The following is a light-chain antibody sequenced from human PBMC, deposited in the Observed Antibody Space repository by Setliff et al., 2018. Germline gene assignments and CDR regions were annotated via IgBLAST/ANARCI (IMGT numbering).Light chain of an antibody. CDR2: GNK. CDR3: QAYDTTLNAVV. V-gene: IGLV1-40*01. CDR1: ISNIGAGFD. J-gene: IGLJ2*01. Sequence: QSVLTQPPSVSGAPGQRVTISCTGTISNIGAGFDVHWYQQFPGEVPKLLIYGNKNRPSGVPDRFSGSKSGTSGSLAITGLQAEDEADYYCQAYDTTLNAVVFGGGTKGTV.